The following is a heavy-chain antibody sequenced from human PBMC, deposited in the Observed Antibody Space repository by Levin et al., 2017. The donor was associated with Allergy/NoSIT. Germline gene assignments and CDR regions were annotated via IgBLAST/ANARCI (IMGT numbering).Heavy chain of an antibody. CDR3: ASTHYDVLTGHLGPYYFDY. CDR2: AYYSGST. D-gene: IGHD3-9*01. CDR1: GASVSIGDYY. J-gene: IGHJ4*02. V-gene: IGHV4-30-4*01. Sequence: LRLSCTVSGASVSIGDYYWSWVRQAPGKGLEWIGFAYYSGSTFYRPSLESRVTISLDMSDNQFSLHLKSLTAADTAVYFCASTHYDVLTGHLGPYYFDYWGPGTLVTVSS.